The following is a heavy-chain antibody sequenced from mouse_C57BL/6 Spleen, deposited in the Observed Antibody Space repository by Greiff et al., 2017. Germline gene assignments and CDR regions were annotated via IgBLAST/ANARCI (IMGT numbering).Heavy chain of an antibody. V-gene: IGHV5-16*01. J-gene: IGHJ1*03. Sequence: EVMLVESEGGLVQPGSSMKLSCTASGFTFSDYYMAWVRQVPEKGLEWVANINYDGSSTYYLDSLKSRFIISRDNAKNILYLQMSSLKSEDTATYYCARITTVVGPHWYFDVWGTGTTVTVSS. CDR2: INYDGSST. CDR3: ARITTVVGPHWYFDV. D-gene: IGHD1-1*01. CDR1: GFTFSDYY.